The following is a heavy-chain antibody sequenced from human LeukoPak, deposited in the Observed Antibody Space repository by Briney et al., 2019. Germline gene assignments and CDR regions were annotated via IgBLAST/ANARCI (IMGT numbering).Heavy chain of an antibody. CDR1: GFTFSSFG. CDR3: ASGIRERGFDS. V-gene: IGHV3-21*01. CDR2: ISPTGGAI. Sequence: GGSLRLSCAASGFTFSSFGRNWVRQAPGRGLEWVSSISPTGGAIFYADSVRGRFTISRDSAKSSLFLQMNSLKAEDTALYFCASGIRERGFDSWGQGTLVTVSS. D-gene: IGHD1-1*01. J-gene: IGHJ4*02.